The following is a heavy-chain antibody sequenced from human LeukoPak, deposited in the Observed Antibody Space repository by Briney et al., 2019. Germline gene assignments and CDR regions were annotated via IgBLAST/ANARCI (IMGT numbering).Heavy chain of an antibody. Sequence: GASVKVSCKTSGYTFTGYYMHWVRQAPGQGLEWMGWIIPNNGGTNYAQKFQGRVTMTRDTSISTAFMELSRLRSDDTAIYYCARANENYFDYWGQGTLVTVS. D-gene: IGHD1-1*01. CDR3: ARANENYFDY. CDR2: IIPNNGGT. V-gene: IGHV1-2*02. CDR1: GYTFTGYY. J-gene: IGHJ4*02.